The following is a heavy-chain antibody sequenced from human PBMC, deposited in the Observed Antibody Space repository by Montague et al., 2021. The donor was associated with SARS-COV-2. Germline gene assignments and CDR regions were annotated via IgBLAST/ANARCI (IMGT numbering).Heavy chain of an antibody. D-gene: IGHD3-3*01. CDR1: GDSITSKTHY. Sequence: TLSLTCTVSGDSITSKTHYWDWVRQPAGKGLEWIGRLLTSGATNFNPSLKSRLTISRDTSKNEFYLKLSSVTAADTAVYYCARDSAHFDFWRGHYGDKCYMDIWGKGTTVTVS. V-gene: IGHV4-61*02. J-gene: IGHJ6*03. CDR3: ARDSAHFDFWRGHYGDKCYMDI. CDR2: LLTSGAT.